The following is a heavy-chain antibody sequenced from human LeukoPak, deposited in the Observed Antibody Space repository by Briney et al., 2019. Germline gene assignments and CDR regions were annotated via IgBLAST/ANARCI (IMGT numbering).Heavy chain of an antibody. D-gene: IGHD1-26*01. CDR2: ISAYNGNT. J-gene: IGHJ6*03. V-gene: IGHV1-18*01. CDR1: GYTFTSYG. CDR3: ARDSGSYLKATDYYYYMDV. Sequence: ASVKVSCKASGYTFTSYGISWVRQAPGQGLEWMGWISAYNGNTNYAQKLQGRVTMTTDTSTSTAYMELRSLRSDDTAVYYCARDSGSYLKATDYYYYMDVWGKGTTVTVSS.